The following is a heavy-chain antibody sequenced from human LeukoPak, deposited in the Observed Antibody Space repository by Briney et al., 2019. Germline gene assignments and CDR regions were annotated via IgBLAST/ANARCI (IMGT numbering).Heavy chain of an antibody. V-gene: IGHV1-2*02. CDR1: GYTFTGYY. CDR3: ARDTSSLWFGELLF. J-gene: IGHJ4*02. D-gene: IGHD3-10*01. CDR2: INPNSGGT. Sequence: ASVKVSCKASGYTFTGYYMHWVRQAPGQGLEWMGWINPNSGGTNYAQKVQGRVTMTRDTSISTAYMELSRLRSDDTAVYYCARDTSSLWFGELLFGGQGTLVTVSS.